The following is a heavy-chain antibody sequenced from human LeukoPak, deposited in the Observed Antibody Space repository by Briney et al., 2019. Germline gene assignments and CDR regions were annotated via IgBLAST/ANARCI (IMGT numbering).Heavy chain of an antibody. CDR3: ARDFEYQLLSPFDY. CDR1: GYTFTSYG. D-gene: IGHD2-2*01. V-gene: IGHV1-18*01. Sequence: ASVKVSCKDSGYTFTSYGISWVRQAPGQGLEWMGWISAYNGNTNYAQKLQGKDTMTTDTSTSTAYMELRSLGSDETAVSYCARDFEYQLLSPFDYWGQGTLVTVSS. J-gene: IGHJ4*02. CDR2: ISAYNGNT.